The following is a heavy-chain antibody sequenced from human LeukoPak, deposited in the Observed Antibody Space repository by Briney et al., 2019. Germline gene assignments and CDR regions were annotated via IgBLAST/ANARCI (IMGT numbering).Heavy chain of an antibody. J-gene: IGHJ4*02. CDR1: GYTFTSYA. D-gene: IGHD5/OR15-5a*01. V-gene: IGHV1-18*01. CDR3: ARELRTPVSIYYFDS. Sequence: ASVKVSCKASGYTFTSYAINWVRQAPGQGLEWMGWISAYIGNPVHAPKFQGRLTMTTDTSTSTAYMELRSLGSDDTAVYYCARELRTPVSIYYFDSWGQGTLVTVSS. CDR2: ISAYIGNP.